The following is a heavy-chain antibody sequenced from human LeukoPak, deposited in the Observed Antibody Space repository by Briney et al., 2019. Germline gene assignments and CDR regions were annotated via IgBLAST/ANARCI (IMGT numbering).Heavy chain of an antibody. CDR3: ARRGLYDFWSGSSGAFDI. CDR1: GGSISSSSYY. D-gene: IGHD3-3*01. J-gene: IGHJ3*02. Sequence: PSETLSLTCTVSGGSISSSSYYWGWIRQPPGKGLEWIGSIYYSGSTYYNPSLKSRVTISVDTSKNQFSLKLSSVTAADTAVYYCARRGLYDFWSGSSGAFDIWGQGTMVTVSS. CDR2: IYYSGST. V-gene: IGHV4-39*01.